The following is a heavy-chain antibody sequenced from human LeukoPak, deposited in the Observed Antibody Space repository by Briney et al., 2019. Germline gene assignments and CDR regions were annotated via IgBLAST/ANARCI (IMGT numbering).Heavy chain of an antibody. CDR3: AKDYRKEYSGSYREYFQH. D-gene: IGHD1-26*01. CDR2: ISWNSGSI. Sequence: GRSLRLSCAASGFTFDDYTMHWVRQAPGKGLEWVSGISWNSGSIGYADSVKGRFTISRDNAKNSLYLQMNSLRAEDTALYYCAKDYRKEYSGSYREYFQHWGQGTLVTVSS. CDR1: GFTFDDYT. V-gene: IGHV3-9*01. J-gene: IGHJ1*01.